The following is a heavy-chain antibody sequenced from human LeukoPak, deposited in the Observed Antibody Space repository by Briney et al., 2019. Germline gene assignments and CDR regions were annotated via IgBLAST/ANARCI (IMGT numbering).Heavy chain of an antibody. D-gene: IGHD2-15*01. CDR2: ISSIGSTT. CDR1: GFTLSSYE. Sequence: GGSLRLSCAASGFTLSSYEMNWVRQAPGKGLEWVSYISSIGSTTYYADSVKGRFTVSRDNAKSSLYLQMNSLRAEDTAVYYCTRGGYCRSSSCYFEWFDPWGQGTLVTVSS. J-gene: IGHJ5*02. CDR3: TRGGYCRSSSCYFEWFDP. V-gene: IGHV3-48*03.